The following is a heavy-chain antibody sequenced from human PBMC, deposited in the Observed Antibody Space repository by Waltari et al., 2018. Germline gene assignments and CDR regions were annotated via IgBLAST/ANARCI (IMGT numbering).Heavy chain of an antibody. D-gene: IGHD3-22*01. Sequence: QVQLQESGPGLVKPSETLSLTCTVSGGSISSYYWSWIRQPPGKGLEWIGYIYYSGSTNYNPSLKSRVTISVDTSKNQFSLKLSSVTAADTAVYYCARRLEYYYDSSGWLGYYYYMDVWGKGTTVTISS. J-gene: IGHJ6*03. V-gene: IGHV4-59*08. CDR2: IYYSGST. CDR3: ARRLEYYYDSSGWLGYYYYMDV. CDR1: GGSISSYY.